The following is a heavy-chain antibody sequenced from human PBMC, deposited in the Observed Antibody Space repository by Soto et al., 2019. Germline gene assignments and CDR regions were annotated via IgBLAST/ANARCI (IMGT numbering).Heavy chain of an antibody. CDR2: IDGSGGIT. D-gene: IGHD3-10*01. CDR3: VKNSGRFNT. V-gene: IGHV3-23*01. J-gene: IGHJ5*01. CDR1: GFTFGTTD. Sequence: QLLQSGGGLVQPGGSLTLSCAASGFTFGTTDMSWVRQAPGEGLEWVSTIDGSGGITYYADSVKGRFTISRDNSRNTVYLQMNSLGGDATALDYCVKNSGRFNTWGHGALVTVSS.